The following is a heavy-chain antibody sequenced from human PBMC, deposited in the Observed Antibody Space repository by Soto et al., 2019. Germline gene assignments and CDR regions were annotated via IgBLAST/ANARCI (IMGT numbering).Heavy chain of an antibody. CDR1: GGSVSGGTHY. Sequence: QAQLQESGPGPVKPSETLSLTCTVSGGSVSGGTHYWSWIRQPPGKGLEWIGYIYNSGSTNYHPSLKSRVTISVDTSKNQFALKLSSVTAADTAGYYCARGYRTSWYWFDLWGRGTLVTVSS. CDR3: ARGYRTSWYWFDL. V-gene: IGHV4-61*01. J-gene: IGHJ2*01. CDR2: IYNSGST. D-gene: IGHD6-13*01.